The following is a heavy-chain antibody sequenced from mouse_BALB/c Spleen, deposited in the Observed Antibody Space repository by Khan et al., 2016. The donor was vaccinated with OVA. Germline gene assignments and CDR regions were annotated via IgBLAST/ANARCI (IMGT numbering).Heavy chain of an antibody. Sequence: EVELVESGGGLVKPGGSLKFSCAAPGFTFSNFAMSWVRQTPEKRLEWAETISRVSTYTSYPDSVKGRFTISRDNAKNTLYLQMSSLRSEDTAMYYCARHNYGPFAFWGQGTLVTVSA. CDR1: GFTFSNFA. D-gene: IGHD1-1*01. V-gene: IGHV5-9-3*01. CDR3: ARHNYGPFAF. CDR2: ISRVSTYT. J-gene: IGHJ3*01.